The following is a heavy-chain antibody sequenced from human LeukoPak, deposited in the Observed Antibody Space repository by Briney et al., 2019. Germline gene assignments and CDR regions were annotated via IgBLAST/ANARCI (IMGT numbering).Heavy chain of an antibody. CDR2: ISDSARST. V-gene: IGHV3-23*01. Sequence: PGGSPRLSCAASGFTFSSYAMSWVRLAPGKGLEWVSGISDSARSTYYADSVKGRFTISRDNSKNTLYLQINSLRAEDTAIYYCAKDTYYYDSSGYYLFDYWGQGTLVTVSS. J-gene: IGHJ4*02. D-gene: IGHD3-22*01. CDR3: AKDTYYYDSSGYYLFDY. CDR1: GFTFSSYA.